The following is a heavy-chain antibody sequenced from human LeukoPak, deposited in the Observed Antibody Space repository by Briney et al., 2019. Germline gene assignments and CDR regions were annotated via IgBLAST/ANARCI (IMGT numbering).Heavy chain of an antibody. Sequence: VASVKVSCKASGYTFTSYGISWVRQAPGQGLEWMGWINTNTGNPTYAQGFTGRFVFSLDTSVSTAYLQISSLKAEDTAVYYCARDCYDFGGLYYYYYMDVWGKGTTVTVSS. J-gene: IGHJ6*03. CDR1: GYTFTSYG. V-gene: IGHV7-4-1*02. CDR3: ARDCYDFGGLYYYYYMDV. D-gene: IGHD3-3*01. CDR2: INTNTGNP.